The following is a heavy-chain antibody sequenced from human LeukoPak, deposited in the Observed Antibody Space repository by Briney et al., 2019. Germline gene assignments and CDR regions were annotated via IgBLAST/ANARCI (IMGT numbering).Heavy chain of an antibody. CDR3: ATRAPTYYLDY. Sequence: GGSLRLSCAASGFTFSNYGMSWVRQAPGKGLEWVSTISGTGGSTYYADSVKGRFTISRDNSESALYLQTNSLRAEDTALYYCATRAPTYYLDYWGQGTLVTVSS. J-gene: IGHJ4*02. CDR2: ISGTGGST. V-gene: IGHV3-23*01. CDR1: GFTFSNYG.